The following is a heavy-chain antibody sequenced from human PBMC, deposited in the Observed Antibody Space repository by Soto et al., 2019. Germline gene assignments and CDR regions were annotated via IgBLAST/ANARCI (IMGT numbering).Heavy chain of an antibody. J-gene: IGHJ4*02. D-gene: IGHD3-3*01. CDR1: GFTFSSYS. V-gene: IGHV3-21*01. CDR3: AREFQSYDFWSGYSFDY. CDR2: ISSSSSYI. Sequence: EVQLVESGGGLVKPGGSLRLSCAASGFTFSSYSMNWVRQAPGKGLEWVSSISSSSSYIYYADSVKGRFTISRDNAKNSLYLQMNSLRADDTAVYYCAREFQSYDFWSGYSFDYWGQGTLVTVSS.